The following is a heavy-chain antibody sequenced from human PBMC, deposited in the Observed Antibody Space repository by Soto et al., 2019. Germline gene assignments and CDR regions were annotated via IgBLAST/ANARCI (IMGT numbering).Heavy chain of an antibody. CDR2: INAGNGNT. V-gene: IGHV1-3*05. D-gene: IGHD3-10*01. Sequence: QVQLVQSGAEEKKPGASVKVSCKASGYTFSSYAMHWVRQAPGQRLEWMGWINAGNGNTKYSQKLQGRVTLTRDTSASIAYMELSRLRSEDTAVYYCARGGPPIDYWGQGTLVTVSS. CDR3: ARGGPPIDY. CDR1: GYTFSSYA. J-gene: IGHJ4*02.